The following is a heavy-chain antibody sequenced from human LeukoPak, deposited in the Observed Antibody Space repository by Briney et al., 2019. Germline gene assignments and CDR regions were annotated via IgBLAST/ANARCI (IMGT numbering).Heavy chain of an antibody. J-gene: IGHJ6*03. V-gene: IGHV1-69*05. CDR1: GGTFSSYA. D-gene: IGHD6-6*01. Sequence: GASVKVSCKASGGTFSSYAISWVRQAPGQGLEWMGGIIPIFGTANYAQKFQGRVTITTDESTSTAYMELSSLRSEDTAVYYCARDGDFVDDAESSIAARHRYWYYYYYMDVWGKGTTVTVSS. CDR2: IIPIFGTA. CDR3: ARDGDFVDDAESSIAARHRYWYYYYYMDV.